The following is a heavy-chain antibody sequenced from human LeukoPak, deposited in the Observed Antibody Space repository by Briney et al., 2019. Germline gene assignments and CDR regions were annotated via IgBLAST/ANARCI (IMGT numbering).Heavy chain of an antibody. CDR1: GGSISSSSYY. V-gene: IGHV4-39*01. Sequence: PSETLSLTCTVSGGSISSSSYYWGWIRQPPGKGLEWIGSIYYSGSTYYNPSLKGRVTISVDTSKKQLSLKLSSVTAADTAVYYCARLVYWYFDLWGRGTLVTASS. CDR3: ARLVYWYFDL. J-gene: IGHJ2*01. CDR2: IYYSGST. D-gene: IGHD3-10*01.